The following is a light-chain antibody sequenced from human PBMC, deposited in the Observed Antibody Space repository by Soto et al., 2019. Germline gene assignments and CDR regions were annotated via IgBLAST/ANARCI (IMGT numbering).Light chain of an antibody. Sequence: DIQLTQSPSFLSASLGDRVTIPCRASQDLSDYLAWYQQRPGQAPKLLIYAASTLQSGVPSRFSGSGSGTEFTLTISSLQPEDFATYSCQQLNSYPLTFGGGTKVEIK. CDR2: AAS. CDR3: QQLNSYPLT. V-gene: IGKV1-9*01. CDR1: QDLSDY. J-gene: IGKJ4*01.